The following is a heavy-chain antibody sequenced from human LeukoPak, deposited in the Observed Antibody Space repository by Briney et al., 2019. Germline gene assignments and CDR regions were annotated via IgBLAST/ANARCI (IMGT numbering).Heavy chain of an antibody. CDR3: AKDVRYYYMDV. CDR2: ISGSGDST. D-gene: IGHD3-10*01. J-gene: IGHJ6*03. CDR1: GFTFNSYG. Sequence: TGGSLRLSCAASGFTFNSYGMSWVRQAPGKGLEWVSAISGSGDSTYYADSVKGRFTISRDNSKNTLYLQMNSLRAEDTAVYYCAKDVRYYYMDVWGKGTTVTVSS. V-gene: IGHV3-23*01.